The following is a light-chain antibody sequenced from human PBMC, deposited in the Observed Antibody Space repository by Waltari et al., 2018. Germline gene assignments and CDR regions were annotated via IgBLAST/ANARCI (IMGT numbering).Light chain of an antibody. Sequence: QSVLTQPPSASGTPGQRVTIPCSGSSPNTGPNTANWYQHLPGTAPKLLIYNNNQGPSGVPDRFSGSKSGTSASLAISGLQSEDEADYYCAAWDGRLDAWVFGGGTKLTVL. V-gene: IGLV1-44*01. CDR3: AAWDGRLDAWV. CDR2: NNN. J-gene: IGLJ3*02. CDR1: SPNTGPNT.